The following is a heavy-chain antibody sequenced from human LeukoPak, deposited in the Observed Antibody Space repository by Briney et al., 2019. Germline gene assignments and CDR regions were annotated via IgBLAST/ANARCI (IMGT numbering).Heavy chain of an antibody. D-gene: IGHD4-17*01. CDR3: ARDAGPDYGDYEGFDWFDP. V-gene: IGHV3-74*01. J-gene: IGHJ5*02. CDR1: GFTFSSYW. CDR2: INSDGSST. Sequence: GGSLRLSCAASGFTFSSYWMHWVRQAPGKGLVWVSRINSDGSSTSYADSVKGRFTISRDNAKNTLYLQMNSLRAEDTAVYYCARDAGPDYGDYEGFDWFDPWGQGTLVTVSS.